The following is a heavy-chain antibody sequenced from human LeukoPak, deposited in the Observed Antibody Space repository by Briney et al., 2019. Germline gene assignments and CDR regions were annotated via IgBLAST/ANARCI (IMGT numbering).Heavy chain of an antibody. J-gene: IGHJ4*02. CDR3: TNDGGRTITVVAASHY. Sequence: GGSLRLSCAASGFPFSSYAMSWVRQAPGKGLEWVSGISGRGDSTYYADSVKGRFTISRDNSKNTLYLQMNSLRAEDTAVYYCTNDGGRTITVVAASHYWGQGTLVTVSS. D-gene: IGHD2-15*01. CDR1: GFPFSSYA. CDR2: ISGRGDST. V-gene: IGHV3-23*01.